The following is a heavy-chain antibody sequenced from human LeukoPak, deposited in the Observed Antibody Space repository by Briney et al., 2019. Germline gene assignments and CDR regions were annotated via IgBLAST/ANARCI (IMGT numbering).Heavy chain of an antibody. Sequence: PGGSLRLSCAASGFTFRNHWMTWVRQAPGKGLEWVSGINWNGGSTGYADSVKGRFTISRDNAKNSLYLQMNSLRAEDTALYYCARDRWGYDSSGYHNFDYWGQGTLVTVSS. CDR2: INWNGGST. CDR3: ARDRWGYDSSGYHNFDY. V-gene: IGHV3-20*04. D-gene: IGHD3-22*01. J-gene: IGHJ4*02. CDR1: GFTFRNHW.